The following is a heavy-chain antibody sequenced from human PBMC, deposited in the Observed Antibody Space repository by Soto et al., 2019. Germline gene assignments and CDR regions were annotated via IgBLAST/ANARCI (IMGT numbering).Heavy chain of an antibody. D-gene: IGHD3-10*01. J-gene: IGHJ4*02. CDR3: AREDFYGSWSYSH. CDR2: MNPSSGNT. V-gene: IGHV1-8*01. CDR1: GYTFTSHN. Sequence: QVQLVQSGAEVKKPGASVKVSCKASGYTFTSHNINWVRQATGQGREWMGWMNPSSGNTGFAQKLQGRVSMAWITASSTAYMELSSLHSDDTAVYFCAREDFYGSWSYSHWGRGTLVSVSS.